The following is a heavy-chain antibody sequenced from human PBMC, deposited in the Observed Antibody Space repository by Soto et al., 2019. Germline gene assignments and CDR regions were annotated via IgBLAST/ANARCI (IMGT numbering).Heavy chain of an antibody. CDR1: GGTFSSYT. Sequence: ASVKVSCKASGGTFSSYTISWVRQAPGQGLEWMGRIIAYNGKTNYAQKLQGRVTMTTDTSTSTAYMELRSLRSDDTAVYYCARLHHASGGSCYFWGQGTLVTVSS. V-gene: IGHV1-18*01. CDR3: ARLHHASGGSCYF. D-gene: IGHD2-15*01. J-gene: IGHJ4*02. CDR2: IIAYNGKT.